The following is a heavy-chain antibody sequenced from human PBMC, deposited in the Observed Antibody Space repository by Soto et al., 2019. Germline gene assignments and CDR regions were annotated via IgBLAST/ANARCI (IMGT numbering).Heavy chain of an antibody. CDR3: ALYCSSTSCYGQWDY. CDR1: GASISSYY. V-gene: IGHV4-59*01. CDR2: IYYSGTT. J-gene: IGHJ4*02. D-gene: IGHD2-2*01. Sequence: SETLSLTCTVSGASISSYYWSWIRQSPGKGLEWIGYIYYSGTTNYNPSLKSRVAISVDTSKNQFSLKLSSVTAADTAVYYCALYCSSTSCYGQWDYWGQGTLVTSPQ.